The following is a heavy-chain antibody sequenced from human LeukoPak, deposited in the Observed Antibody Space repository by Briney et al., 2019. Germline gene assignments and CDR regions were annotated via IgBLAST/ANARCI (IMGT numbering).Heavy chain of an antibody. D-gene: IGHD1-26*01. CDR2: ISPNSGGT. J-gene: IGHJ4*02. Sequence: ASVKVSCKASGYTFSDYYMHWVRQAPGQGLEWIGWISPNSGGTKYVQKCQGRVTMTRDTSVTTVYMELSGLSFDDTAVYYCARGGGRYSVDYWGQGTLVIVSS. V-gene: IGHV1-2*02. CDR1: GYTFSDYY. CDR3: ARGGGRYSVDY.